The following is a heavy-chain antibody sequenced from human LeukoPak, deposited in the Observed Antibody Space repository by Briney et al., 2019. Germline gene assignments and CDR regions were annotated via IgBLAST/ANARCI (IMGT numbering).Heavy chain of an antibody. V-gene: IGHV3-30*02. D-gene: IGHD3-10*01. CDR3: AKEFYYYGSGSYPFY. Sequence: PGGSLRLSCAPSGFTLSSYGMHGVRQAPARGLEGVAFIRYAGSNIYYADSVKGRFTISRDNSKYTLYLQMNSLRAEDTAVYYCAKEFYYYGSGSYPFYWGQGTLVTVSS. CDR2: IRYAGSNI. J-gene: IGHJ4*02. CDR1: GFTLSSYG.